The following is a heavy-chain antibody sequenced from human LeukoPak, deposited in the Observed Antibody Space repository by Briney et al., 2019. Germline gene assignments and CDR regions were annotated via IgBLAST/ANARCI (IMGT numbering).Heavy chain of an antibody. CDR2: ISTSGTSS. CDR1: GFTFSGYM. CDR3: ARANMGNSFDY. D-gene: IGHD1-26*01. J-gene: IGHJ4*02. V-gene: IGHV3-21*01. Sequence: GGSLRLSCAAAGFTFSGYMMNWVRQAPGKGLEWVSSISTSGTSSYYADSLKGRFTISRDNAEKSLHLQMISLRAEDTAVYYCARANMGNSFDYWGQGTLVTVSS.